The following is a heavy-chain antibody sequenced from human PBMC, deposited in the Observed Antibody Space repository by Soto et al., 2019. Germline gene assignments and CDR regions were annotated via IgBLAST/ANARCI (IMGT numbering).Heavy chain of an antibody. CDR2: IFPSGAT. V-gene: IGHV4-30-2*01. CDR3: ARSRDFDY. J-gene: IGHJ4*02. Sequence: SETLSLTCGVSGGSLSGATYSWNWIRQPPGKGLEWIGYIFPSGATYYNPSLKGRVTISIDVSKNQFSLSLRSLTAADTAVYYCARSRDFDYWSQGTLVTVSS. CDR1: GGSLSGATYS.